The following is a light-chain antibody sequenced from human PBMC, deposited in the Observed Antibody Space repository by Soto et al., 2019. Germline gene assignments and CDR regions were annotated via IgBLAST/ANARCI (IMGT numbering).Light chain of an antibody. CDR1: QSVTSN. Sequence: VVMTQSPATLSVSPGERATLSCRASQSVTSNFAWYQHKPGQAPRLLIYDTSNRATGIPARFSGSGSGTDFTLTISSLQPDDFATYYCQQYNSYWTFGQGTKVDIK. CDR2: DTS. V-gene: IGKV3D-15*01. J-gene: IGKJ1*01. CDR3: QQYNSYWT.